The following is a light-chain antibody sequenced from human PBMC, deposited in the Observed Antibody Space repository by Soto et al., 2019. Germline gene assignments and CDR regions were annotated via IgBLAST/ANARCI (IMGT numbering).Light chain of an antibody. CDR2: LNSDGSH. J-gene: IGLJ2*01. CDR1: SGHSNYA. Sequence: QLVLTQSPSASASLGASVKLTCTLSSGHSNYAIAWHQQQPEKGPRYLMKLNSDGSHSKGDGIPDRFSGSSSGAERYLTISSLQSEDEADYYWQTWGTCIHHVGFAGGTKLTVL. V-gene: IGLV4-69*01. CDR3: QTWGTCIHHVG.